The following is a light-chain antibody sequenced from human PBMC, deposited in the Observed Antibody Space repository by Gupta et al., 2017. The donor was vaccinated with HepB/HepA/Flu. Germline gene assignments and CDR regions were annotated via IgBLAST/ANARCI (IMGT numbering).Light chain of an antibody. CDR1: QNTGYW. J-gene: IGKJ1*01. CDR3: QQYKNYPWT. CDR2: KTS. Sequence: QMTQSPSTLSASVGDRVTITCRASQNTGYWLAWFQQKPGKAPNLLISKTSTLESGVPSRFSSSGSGTEFTLTISSLQPDDFATYYCQQYKNYPWTFGQGTKVEIK. V-gene: IGKV1-5*03.